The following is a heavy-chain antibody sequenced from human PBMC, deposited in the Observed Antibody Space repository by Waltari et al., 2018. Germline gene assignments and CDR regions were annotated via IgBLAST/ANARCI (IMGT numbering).Heavy chain of an antibody. Sequence: QVQLQQWGAGLLKPSETLSLTCAVYGGSFSGYYWSWIRQPPGKGLEWIGEISHSGRTNDSPSLKRRVTISVDTSKSHCSPKLSSVTAADTAVDYFARALAYGQTAYYYGMDVWGQGTTVTVSS. CDR1: GGSFSGYY. CDR3: ARALAYGQTAYYYGMDV. V-gene: IGHV4-34*01. CDR2: ISHSGRT. D-gene: IGHD4-17*01. J-gene: IGHJ6*02.